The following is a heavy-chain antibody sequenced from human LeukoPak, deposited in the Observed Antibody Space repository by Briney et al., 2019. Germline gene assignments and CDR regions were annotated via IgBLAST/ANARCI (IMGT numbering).Heavy chain of an antibody. J-gene: IGHJ4*02. CDR3: ARQEYYYGSGSYHPPYYFDY. CDR2: IYYSGST. V-gene: IGHV4-39*01. CDR1: GGSIITSSYY. Sequence: SETLSLTCTVSGGSIITSSYYWGWICQPPGKGLEWIGSIYYSGSTYYNPSLESRVTISVDTSKNQFSLKLSSVTAADTAVYYCARQEYYYGSGSYHPPYYFDYWGQGTLVTVSS. D-gene: IGHD3-10*01.